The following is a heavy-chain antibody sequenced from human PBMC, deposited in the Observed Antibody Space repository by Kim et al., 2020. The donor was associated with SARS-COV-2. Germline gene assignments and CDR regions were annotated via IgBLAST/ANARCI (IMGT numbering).Heavy chain of an antibody. CDR3: ARSGSSGWSADY. CDR2: IYSGGST. Sequence: AAFGFTVSSNYMGWVRQAPGKGVGWVSVIYSGGSTYYADSVKGRFTISRDNSKNTLYLQMNSLRAEDTAVYYCARSGSSGWSADYWGQGTLAT. J-gene: IGHJ4*02. D-gene: IGHD6-19*01. V-gene: IGHV3-53*01. CDR1: GFTVSSNY.